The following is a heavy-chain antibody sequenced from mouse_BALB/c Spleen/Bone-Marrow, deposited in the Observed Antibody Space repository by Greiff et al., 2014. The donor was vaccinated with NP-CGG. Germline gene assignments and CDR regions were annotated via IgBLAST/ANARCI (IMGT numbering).Heavy chain of an antibody. CDR3: ARWGNYGDYAMDY. J-gene: IGHJ4*01. D-gene: IGHD2-1*01. Sequence: QVQLQQPGPELVKPGASVRISCKASGYTFTSYYIHWVKQRPGQGLEWIGWIYPGNVNTKYNEKFKGKATLTADKSSSTAYMQLSSPTSEDSAVYFCARWGNYGDYAMDYWGQGTSVTVSS. V-gene: IGHV1S56*01. CDR2: IYPGNVNT. CDR1: GYTFTSYY.